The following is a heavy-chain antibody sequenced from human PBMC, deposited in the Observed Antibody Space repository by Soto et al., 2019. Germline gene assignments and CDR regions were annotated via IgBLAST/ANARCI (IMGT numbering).Heavy chain of an antibody. D-gene: IGHD3-9*01. CDR1: GGSISTFY. CDR3: ARANYDFLTGYYIEYFDY. CDR2: IYYNGST. Sequence: QVQLQESGPGLVKPSETLSLTCTASGGSISTFYWSWIRQPPGKGLVWNGYIYYNGSTNYNPSLKSRVNISVDTSKNQFALKRISVSAADTAVYYCARANYDFLTGYYIEYFDYWGQGTLVTVSS. J-gene: IGHJ4*02. V-gene: IGHV4-59*01.